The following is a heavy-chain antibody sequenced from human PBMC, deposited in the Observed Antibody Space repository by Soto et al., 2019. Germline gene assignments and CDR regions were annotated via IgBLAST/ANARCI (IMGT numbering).Heavy chain of an antibody. D-gene: IGHD3-16*01. CDR1: GFTVSNNF. CDR2: IYSGGSI. J-gene: IGHJ4*02. CDR3: ARDGNGQRGSPH. Sequence: VQLVESGGGLIQAGGSLRLSFAVSGFTVSNNFMMWVRQAPGKGLEWVSLIYSGGSISYADSVKGRFTISRDGSMTMLYLQMNSLTAEDTAVYYCARDGNGQRGSPHWGQGTLVTVSS. V-gene: IGHV3-53*02.